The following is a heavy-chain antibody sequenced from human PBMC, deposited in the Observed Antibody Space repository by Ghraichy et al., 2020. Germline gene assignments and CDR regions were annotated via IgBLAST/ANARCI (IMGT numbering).Heavy chain of an antibody. V-gene: IGHV1-8*01. Sequence: ASVKVSCKASGYTFTSYDINWVRQATGQGLEWMGWMNPNSGNTGYAQKFQGRVTMTRNTSISTAYMELSSLRSEDTAVYYCARWGEQQLVPRVSAYYFDYWGQGTLVTVSS. CDR1: GYTFTSYD. J-gene: IGHJ4*02. CDR3: ARWGEQQLVPRVSAYYFDY. CDR2: MNPNSGNT. D-gene: IGHD6-13*01.